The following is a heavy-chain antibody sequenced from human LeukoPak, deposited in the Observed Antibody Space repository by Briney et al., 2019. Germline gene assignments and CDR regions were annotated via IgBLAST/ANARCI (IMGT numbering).Heavy chain of an antibody. J-gene: IGHJ4*02. V-gene: IGHV3-64D*09. Sequence: GGSLRLSCSASGFTFSSYAMHWVRQAPGKGLKYVSAISSNGGSTYYADSVKGRFTISRDNSKNTLYLQMSSLRAEDTAVYYCVRVVGATGFDYWGQGTLVTVSS. CDR3: VRVVGATGFDY. CDR1: GFTFSSYA. D-gene: IGHD1-26*01. CDR2: ISSNGGST.